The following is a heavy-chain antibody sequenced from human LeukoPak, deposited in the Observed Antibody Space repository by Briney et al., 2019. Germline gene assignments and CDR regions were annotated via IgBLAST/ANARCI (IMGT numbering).Heavy chain of an antibody. J-gene: IGHJ4*02. CDR3: ARDRGYDILTGYYFDY. CDR1: GFTFSSYG. CDR2: IWHDGSNK. Sequence: PGGSLRLSCAASGFTFSSYGMHWVRQAPGKGLEWVAVIWHDGSNKYYADSVKGRFTISRDNSKNTLYLQMNSLRAEDTAVYYCARDRGYDILTGYYFDYWGQGTLVTVSS. D-gene: IGHD3-9*01. V-gene: IGHV3-33*01.